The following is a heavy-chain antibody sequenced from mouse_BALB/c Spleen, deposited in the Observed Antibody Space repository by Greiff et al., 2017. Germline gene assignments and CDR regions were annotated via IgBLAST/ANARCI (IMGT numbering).Heavy chain of an antibody. CDR2: ISSGGST. CDR3: TRAAMDY. CDR1: GFTFSSYA. V-gene: IGHV5-6-5*01. Sequence: EVKVVESGGGLVKPGGSLKLSCAASGFTFSSYAMSWVRQTPEKRLEWVASISSGGSTYYPDSVKGRFTISRDNAKNTLYLQMSSLKSEDTAMYYCTRAAMDYWGQGTSVTVSS. J-gene: IGHJ4*01.